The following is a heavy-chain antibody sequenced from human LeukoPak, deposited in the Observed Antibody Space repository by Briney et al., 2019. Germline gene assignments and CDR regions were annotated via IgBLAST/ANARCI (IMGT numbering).Heavy chain of an antibody. CDR3: ARDPQYCSGGSCYHSLLD. CDR1: GGSISSGGYS. V-gene: IGHV4-30-2*01. J-gene: IGHJ4*02. Sequence: PSETLSLTCAVSGGSISSGGYSWSWIRQPPGKGLEWIGYIYHSGSTYYNPSLKSRVTISVDRSKNQFSLKLSSVTVADTAVYYCARDPQYCSGGSCYHSLLDWGQGTLVTVSS. D-gene: IGHD2-15*01. CDR2: IYHSGST.